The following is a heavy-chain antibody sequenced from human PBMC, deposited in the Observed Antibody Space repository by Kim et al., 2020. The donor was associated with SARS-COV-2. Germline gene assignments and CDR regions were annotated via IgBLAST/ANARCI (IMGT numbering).Heavy chain of an antibody. CDR1: GFTFSSYG. CDR2: ISYDGSNK. Sequence: GGSLRLSCAASGFTFSSYGMHWVRQAPGKGLEWVAVISYDGSNKYYADSVKGRFTISRDNSKNTLYLQMNSLRAEDTAVYYCAKEQEVATLWSSGSGFDYWGQGTLVTVSS. V-gene: IGHV3-30*18. J-gene: IGHJ4*02. CDR3: AKEQEVATLWSSGSGFDY. D-gene: IGHD5-12*01.